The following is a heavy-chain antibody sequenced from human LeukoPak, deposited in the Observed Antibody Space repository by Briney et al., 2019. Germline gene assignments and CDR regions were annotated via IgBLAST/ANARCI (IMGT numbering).Heavy chain of an antibody. Sequence: NPSETLSLTCTVSGGSISSRGYYWGWIRQPPGKGLEWIGSIYYSGSTYYNPSLKSRVTISVDTSKNQFSLKLSSVTAADTALYYCGRFSGYNYGHIAYWGLGTLVTVSS. CDR1: GGSISSRGYY. CDR2: IYYSGST. CDR3: GRFSGYNYGHIAY. D-gene: IGHD5-18*01. V-gene: IGHV4-39*01. J-gene: IGHJ4*02.